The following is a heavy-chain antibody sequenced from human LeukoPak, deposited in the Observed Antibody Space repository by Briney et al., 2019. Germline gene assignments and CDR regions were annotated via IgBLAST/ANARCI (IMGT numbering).Heavy chain of an antibody. J-gene: IGHJ4*02. CDR3: AKGSRYSYGFYFDY. Sequence: GASLRLSCAASGFTLDDYAMHWVRQAPGKGLKWVSGISWNSGSIGYAESVKGRFTISRDNAKKSLYLQMNSLRAEDMALYYCAKGSRYSYGFYFDYWGQGALVTVSS. D-gene: IGHD5-18*01. V-gene: IGHV3-9*03. CDR1: GFTLDDYA. CDR2: ISWNSGSI.